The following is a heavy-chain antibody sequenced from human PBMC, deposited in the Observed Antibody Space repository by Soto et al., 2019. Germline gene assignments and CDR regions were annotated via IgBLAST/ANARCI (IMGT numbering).Heavy chain of an antibody. V-gene: IGHV1-8*01. CDR1: GYTFTNND. D-gene: IGHD3-10*01. J-gene: IGHJ5*02. CDR3: ATMATVGSLSWFDP. Sequence: ASVKVSCKASGYTFTNNDVSWVRQATGQGLEWMGWMNPGSGDTGYAQKFQGRVTMTRDISIATAYMGLGSLTSDDTAIYYCATMATVGSLSWFDPWGAGTMSNVSS. CDR2: MNPGSGDT.